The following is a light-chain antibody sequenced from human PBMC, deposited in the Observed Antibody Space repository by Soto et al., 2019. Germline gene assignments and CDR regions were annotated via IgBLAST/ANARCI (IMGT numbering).Light chain of an antibody. Sequence: DIQMTQSPSILSASVGDRVNITCRASQSISSWLAWYQQKPGKAPNLLIHDASSLESGVPSRFSGSGSGTEFTLTISSLQPDDFATYYCQQYNSYPWTFGQGTKVDIK. CDR3: QQYNSYPWT. J-gene: IGKJ1*01. V-gene: IGKV1-5*01. CDR1: QSISSW. CDR2: DAS.